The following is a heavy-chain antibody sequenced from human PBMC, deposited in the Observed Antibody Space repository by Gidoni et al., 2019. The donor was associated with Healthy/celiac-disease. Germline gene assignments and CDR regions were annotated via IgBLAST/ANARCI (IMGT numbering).Heavy chain of an antibody. J-gene: IGHJ4*02. CDR3: ASMAGGLFDY. CDR2: IYSGGSK. V-gene: IGHV3-53*01. Sequence: EVQLVDSGGGLIQPGGSLRLSLASFGFTVSSNYMSWVRQAPGKGLEWVSVIYSGGSKYYADSVKDRFNISRDNSKNTLYLQMNSLRAEDTDVYYCASMAGGLFDYWGQGTLVTVSS. CDR1: GFTVSSNY.